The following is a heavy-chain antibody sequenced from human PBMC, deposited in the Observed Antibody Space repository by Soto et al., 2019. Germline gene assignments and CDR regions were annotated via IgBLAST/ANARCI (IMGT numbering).Heavy chain of an antibody. CDR3: ARAKQLGPYYYYGMDV. Sequence: SETLSLTCAVYGGSFSGYYWSWIRQPPGKGLEWIGEINHSGSTNYNPSLKSRVTISVDTSKNQFSLKLSSVTAADTAVYYCARAKQLGPYYYYGMDVWGQGTTVTVSS. CDR1: GGSFSGYY. D-gene: IGHD6-6*01. V-gene: IGHV4-34*01. CDR2: INHSGST. J-gene: IGHJ6*02.